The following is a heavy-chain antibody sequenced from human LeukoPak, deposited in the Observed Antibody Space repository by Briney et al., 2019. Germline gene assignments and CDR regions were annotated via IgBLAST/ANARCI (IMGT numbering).Heavy chain of an antibody. D-gene: IGHD3-10*01. CDR3: ARDLGPGELSWQRNYYYGMDV. J-gene: IGHJ6*02. Sequence: ASVKVSCKASGYTFTGYYMHWVRQAPGQGLEWMGWINPNSGGTNYAQKFQGWVTMTRDTSISTAYMELSRLRSDDTAVYYCARDLGPGELSWQRNYYYGMDVWGQGTTVTVSS. V-gene: IGHV1-2*04. CDR2: INPNSGGT. CDR1: GYTFTGYY.